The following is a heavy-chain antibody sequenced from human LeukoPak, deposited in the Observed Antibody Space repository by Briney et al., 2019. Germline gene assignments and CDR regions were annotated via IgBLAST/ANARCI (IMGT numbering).Heavy chain of an antibody. J-gene: IGHJ2*01. V-gene: IGHV4-59*01. D-gene: IGHD3-10*01. CDR2: IFYSGST. CDR3: ARVYYGRSYDYWYFDL. CDR1: GGSISGYY. Sequence: SETLSLTCTVSGGSISGYYWSWIRQPPGKGLEWIGYIFYSGSTNYNPSLKSRVTISVDTSKNQFSLKLSSVTAADTAVYFCARVYYGRSYDYWYFDLWGRGTLITVSS.